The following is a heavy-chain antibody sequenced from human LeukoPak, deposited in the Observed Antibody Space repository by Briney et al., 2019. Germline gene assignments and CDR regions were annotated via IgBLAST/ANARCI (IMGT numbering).Heavy chain of an antibody. CDR2: LYYSGST. Sequence: SETLSLTCTVSGGSISGYYWSWLRRPPGKGLEWIGYLYYSGSTTYNPSLKSRVTISLDTSKNQFSLKLSSVTAADTAVYYCARYSYGGFYFDYWGQGTLVTVSS. D-gene: IGHD5-18*01. CDR3: ARYSYGGFYFDY. CDR1: GGSISGYY. J-gene: IGHJ4*02. V-gene: IGHV4-59*08.